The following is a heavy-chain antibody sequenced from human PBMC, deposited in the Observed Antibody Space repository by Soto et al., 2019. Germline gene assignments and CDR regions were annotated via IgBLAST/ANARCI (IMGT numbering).Heavy chain of an antibody. J-gene: IGHJ4*02. V-gene: IGHV3-30-3*01. CDR3: SSERRGYSYGEGY. CDR1: GFTFSSYA. D-gene: IGHD5-18*01. CDR2: ISYDGSNK. Sequence: QVQLVESGGGVVQPGRSLRLSCAASGFTFSSYAMHWVRQAPGKGLEWVAVISYDGSNKYYADSVKGRFTISRDNFKNTLYLQMNSLRAEDTAVYYCSSERRGYSYGEGYWGQGTLVTVSS.